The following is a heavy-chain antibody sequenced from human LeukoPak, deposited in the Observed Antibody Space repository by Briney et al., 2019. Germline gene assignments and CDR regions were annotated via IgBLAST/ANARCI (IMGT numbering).Heavy chain of an antibody. J-gene: IGHJ4*02. CDR1: GFTFSSYS. V-gene: IGHV3-21*01. D-gene: IGHD3-10*01. CDR2: ISSSSSYI. Sequence: PGRSLRLSCAASGFTFSSYSMNWVRQAPGKGLEWVSSISSSSSYIHYADSVKGRFTISRDNAKNSLYLQMNSLRAEDTAVYYCATEQAVRNYYFDYWGQGTLVTVSS. CDR3: ATEQAVRNYYFDY.